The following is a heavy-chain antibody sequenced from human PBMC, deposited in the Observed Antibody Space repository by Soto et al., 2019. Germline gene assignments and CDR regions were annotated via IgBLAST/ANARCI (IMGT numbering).Heavy chain of an antibody. CDR3: ARDRSGWYHYYYGMDV. CDR1: GYTFTSYG. J-gene: IGHJ6*02. V-gene: IGHV1-18*01. CDR2: ISAYNGNT. Sequence: EASVKVSCKASGYTFTSYGISWVRQAPGQGLEWMGWISAYNGNTNYAQKLQGRVTMTTDTSTSTAYMELRSLRSDDTAVYYCARDRSGWYHYYYGMDVWGQGTTVTVSS. D-gene: IGHD6-19*01.